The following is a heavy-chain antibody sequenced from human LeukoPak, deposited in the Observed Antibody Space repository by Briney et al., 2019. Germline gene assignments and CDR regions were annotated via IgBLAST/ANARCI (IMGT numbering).Heavy chain of an antibody. D-gene: IGHD2-2*01. V-gene: IGHV3-23*01. CDR3: VRGPGRSSASLI. CDR1: GFIFSGYD. J-gene: IGHJ3*02. Sequence: GGSLRLSCATSGFIFSGYDMSWVRQTPGKGLEWVSSISSGGGGASYADPVKGRFFIFRDSSKDTLYLQMNSLRVDDTAVYYCVRGPGRSSASLIWGQGTMVTVSS. CDR2: ISSGGGGA.